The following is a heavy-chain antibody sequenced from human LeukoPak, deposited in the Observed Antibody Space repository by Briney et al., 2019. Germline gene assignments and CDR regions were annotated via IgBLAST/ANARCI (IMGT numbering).Heavy chain of an antibody. V-gene: IGHV1-2*02. J-gene: IGHJ4*02. CDR1: GYTFNGYY. D-gene: IGHD6-19*01. CDR2: INPNSGGT. Sequence: ASVKVSCKASGYTFNGYYKHWVRQAPGQGLEWMGWINPNSGGTNYAQKFQGRVTMTRDTSISTAYMELSRLRSDDTAMYYCAKSSGWKYNIDYWGQGTLVTVSS. CDR3: AKSSGWKYNIDY.